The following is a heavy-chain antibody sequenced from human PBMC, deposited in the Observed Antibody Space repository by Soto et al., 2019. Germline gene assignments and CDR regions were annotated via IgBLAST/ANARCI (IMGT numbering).Heavy chain of an antibody. J-gene: IGHJ4*02. CDR3: AKGSRSGRPYYFDF. CDR2: ITASADDT. D-gene: IGHD2-15*01. V-gene: IGHV3-23*01. CDR1: GFMFSNYA. Sequence: EVQLLESGGGLVQPGGSLKLSCAASGFMFSNYAMSWVRQAPGKGLEWFSGITASADDTYHADSVKGLFTISRDNSKNTLYLQMNSLRGEDSAVYYCAKGSRSGRPYYFDFWGQGTLVTVSS.